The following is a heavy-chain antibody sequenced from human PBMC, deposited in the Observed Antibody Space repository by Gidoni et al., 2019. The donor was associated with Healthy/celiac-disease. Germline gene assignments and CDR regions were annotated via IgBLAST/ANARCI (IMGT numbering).Heavy chain of an antibody. Sequence: QVQLVASVGVVVHPVSSLSLSCAASGFPFSSSGMHWFRQAPGKGLEWVAVIWYDGSKKYYADYVKGRFTIYRDNSKNTLYMKMNSLRAEDTAVYYCARQHCSGGSCYSPFVLDYWGQGTLVTVSS. CDR3: ARQHCSGGSCYSPFVLDY. CDR2: IWYDGSKK. CDR1: GFPFSSSG. V-gene: IGHV3-33*01. D-gene: IGHD2-15*01. J-gene: IGHJ4*02.